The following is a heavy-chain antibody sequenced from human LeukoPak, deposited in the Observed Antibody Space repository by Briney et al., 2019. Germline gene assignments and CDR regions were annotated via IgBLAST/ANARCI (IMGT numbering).Heavy chain of an antibody. J-gene: IGHJ4*02. D-gene: IGHD6-19*01. CDR2: IYYSGST. CDR3: AREGSPSSGLDY. CDR1: GGSISSYY. V-gene: IGHV4-59*01. Sequence: SETLSLTCTVSGGSISSYYGSWIRQPPGKGLEWIGYIYYSGSTNYNPSLKSRVTISVDTSKNQFSLKLSSVTAADTAVYYCAREGSPSSGLDYWGQGTLVTVSS.